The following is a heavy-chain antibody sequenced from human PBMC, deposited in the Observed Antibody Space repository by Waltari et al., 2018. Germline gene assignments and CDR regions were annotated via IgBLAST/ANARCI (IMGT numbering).Heavy chain of an antibody. J-gene: IGHJ4*02. Sequence: EVQLVESGGGLVQPGGSLRLSCGASGFTFSSYWVHWVRQGPGKGLVWVSGKNSDGSSTNYADSVKGRFTISRDNAKNTLYLQMNSLRAEDTAVYYCARRGVPAASVYYFDYWGQGTQVTVSS. V-gene: IGHV3-74*01. CDR3: ARRGVPAASVYYFDY. D-gene: IGHD2-2*01. CDR2: KNSDGSST. CDR1: GFTFSSYW.